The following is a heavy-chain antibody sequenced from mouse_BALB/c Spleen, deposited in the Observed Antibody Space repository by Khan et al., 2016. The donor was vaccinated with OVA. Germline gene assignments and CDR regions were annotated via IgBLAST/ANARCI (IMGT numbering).Heavy chain of an antibody. J-gene: IGHJ3*01. D-gene: IGHD1-1*01. CDR3: ARENYYGSNSWFAY. CDR2: INTNTGEP. Sequence: QIQLVQSGPELKKPGETVKISCKASGYTFTNYGINWVKQAPGKGLKWMGWINTNTGEPTYAEEFKGRFAFSLENSASTAYLQLNNLKNDDTATYFCARENYYGSNSWFAYWGQGTLVTVSA. V-gene: IGHV9-3*02. CDR1: GYTFTNYG.